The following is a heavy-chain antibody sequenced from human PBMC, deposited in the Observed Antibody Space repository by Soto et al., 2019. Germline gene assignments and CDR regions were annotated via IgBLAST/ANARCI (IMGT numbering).Heavy chain of an antibody. CDR1: GFTFSSYA. J-gene: IGHJ6*02. Sequence: EVQLVESGGGLVQPGGSLRLSCAASGFTFSSYAMHWVRQAPGKGLEYVSAISSNGGSTYYANSVKGRFTISRDNXKXTXXLQMGSLRAEDMAVYYCARAAYYGDVPEDYYGMDVWGQGTTVTVSS. CDR2: ISSNGGST. D-gene: IGHD4-17*01. CDR3: ARAAYYGDVPEDYYGMDV. V-gene: IGHV3-64*01.